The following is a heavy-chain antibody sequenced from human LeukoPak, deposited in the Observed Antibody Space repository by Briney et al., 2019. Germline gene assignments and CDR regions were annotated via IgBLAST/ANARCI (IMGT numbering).Heavy chain of an antibody. D-gene: IGHD6-13*01. CDR3: ARGAGDSSSRGSFDY. Sequence: SETLSLTCAVYGGSFSGYYWSWIRQPPGKGLEWIGEINHSGSTNYNPSHKSRVTISVDTSKNQFSLKLSSVTAADTAVYYCARGAGDSSSRGSFDYWGQGTLVTVSS. CDR2: INHSGST. V-gene: IGHV4-34*01. CDR1: GGSFSGYY. J-gene: IGHJ4*02.